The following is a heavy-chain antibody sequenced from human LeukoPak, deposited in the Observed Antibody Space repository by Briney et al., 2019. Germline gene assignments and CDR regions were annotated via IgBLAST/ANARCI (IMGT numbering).Heavy chain of an antibody. CDR1: GFTFGNYA. Sequence: PGGSLRLSCAASGFTFGNYALSWVRQAPGKGLEWVSLISGTGAGADYADSVKGRFTISRDNSKNTLSLQMNSLKAEDTAVYYCAKVRIAVHFDYWGQGTLVTVSS. V-gene: IGHV3-23*01. CDR2: ISGTGAGA. CDR3: AKVRIAVHFDY. D-gene: IGHD6-19*01. J-gene: IGHJ4*02.